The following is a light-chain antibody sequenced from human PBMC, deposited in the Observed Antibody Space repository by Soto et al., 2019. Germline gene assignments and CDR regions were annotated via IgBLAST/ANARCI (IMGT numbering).Light chain of an antibody. CDR3: CSYAGHSAYV. CDR1: SSNIGSYNL. Sequence: QSALTQTASVSGSPGQSITISCTGISSNIGSYNLVSWYQQHPGKVPHLIIYEVSKRPSGVSNRFSGSKSGNTASLTISGLQTEDEADYYCCSYAGHSAYVFGTGTKLTVL. J-gene: IGLJ1*01. CDR2: EVS. V-gene: IGLV2-23*02.